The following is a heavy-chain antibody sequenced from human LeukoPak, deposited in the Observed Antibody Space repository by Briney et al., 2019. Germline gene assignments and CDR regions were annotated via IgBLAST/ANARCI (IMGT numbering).Heavy chain of an antibody. J-gene: IGHJ1*01. Sequence: GESLKISCKGSGYSFTNYWIAWVRQMPVKGLEWMGIIYPGDSDTRYSPSFQGQVTISADKSISTAYLQWSSLKASDTAMYYCARSYGSGSYPPYFQHWGQGTLVTVSS. CDR3: ARSYGSGSYPPYFQH. CDR1: GYSFTNYW. CDR2: IYPGDSDT. D-gene: IGHD3-10*01. V-gene: IGHV5-51*01.